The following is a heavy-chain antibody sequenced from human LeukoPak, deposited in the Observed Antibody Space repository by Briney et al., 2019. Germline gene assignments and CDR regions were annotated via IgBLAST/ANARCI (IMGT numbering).Heavy chain of an antibody. CDR2: IYYSGST. Sequence: PSETLSLTCTVSGGSISDYYWSWIRQPPGKGLEWLGYIYYSGSTNYNPSLKSRVTISVDTSKNQFSLKLSSVTAADTAVYYCARQGTAPTNFQHWGQGTLVTVSS. J-gene: IGHJ1*01. CDR1: GGSISDYY. CDR3: ARQGTAPTNFQH. V-gene: IGHV4-59*08.